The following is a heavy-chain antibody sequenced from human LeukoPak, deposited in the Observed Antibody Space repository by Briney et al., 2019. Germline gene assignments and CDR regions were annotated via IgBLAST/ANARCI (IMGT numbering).Heavy chain of an antibody. D-gene: IGHD3-22*01. CDR1: GFTFSNFA. CDR3: AKGSGKYYYDSSGYYYLTFDY. CDR2: ISGGGGST. V-gene: IGHV3-23*01. J-gene: IGHJ4*02. Sequence: GGSLRLSCAASGFTFSNFAMSWVRQAPGKGLEWVSGISGGGGSTYYADSVKGRFTISRDNSKNTLYLQMNSLGAEDTAVYYCAKGSGKYYYDSSGYYYLTFDYWGQGTLVTVSS.